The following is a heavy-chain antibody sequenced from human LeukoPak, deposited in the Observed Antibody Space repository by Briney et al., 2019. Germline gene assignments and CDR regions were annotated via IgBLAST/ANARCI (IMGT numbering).Heavy chain of an antibody. D-gene: IGHD2-2*01. J-gene: IGHJ4*02. CDR2: IYPGDSGT. V-gene: IGHV5-51*01. CDR3: ASTHCSSTSCYWSPFDY. Sequence: GESLKISCKGSGYSFTTYWIGWVRQMPGKGLEWMGIIYPGDSGTRYNPSFQGQVTISADRSISTAYLQWSSLKASDTAMYFCASTHCSSTSCYWSPFDYWGQGTLVTVSS. CDR1: GYSFTTYW.